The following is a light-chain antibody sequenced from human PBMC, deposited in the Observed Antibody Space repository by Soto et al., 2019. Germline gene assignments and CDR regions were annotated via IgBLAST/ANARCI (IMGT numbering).Light chain of an antibody. Sequence: QSVLTQPPSVSAAPGQKVTISCSGSSANIGSNYVSCYQHLPGTAPKLVIYASDRGPSEIPDRFSGSKSGTSATLDITGLQTGDEADYSCGAWDGSLSVVLFGGGTKLTVL. CDR2: ASD. CDR1: SANIGSNY. V-gene: IGLV1-51*01. J-gene: IGLJ2*01. CDR3: GAWDGSLSVVL.